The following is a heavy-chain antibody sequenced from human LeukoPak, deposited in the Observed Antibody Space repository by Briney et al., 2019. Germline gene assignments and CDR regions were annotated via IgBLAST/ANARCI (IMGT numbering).Heavy chain of an antibody. D-gene: IGHD5-12*01. CDR2: IKPDGSEK. Sequence: GGSLRLSCAASGFTFSNYWMSWVRQAPGKGLEWVANIKPDGSEKYYVDSLKGRFTISRDNAKNSLYLQINSLRAEDTAVYYCAREGWLRVDYWGQGTLVTVSS. CDR1: GFTFSNYW. CDR3: AREGWLRVDY. V-gene: IGHV3-7*01. J-gene: IGHJ4*02.